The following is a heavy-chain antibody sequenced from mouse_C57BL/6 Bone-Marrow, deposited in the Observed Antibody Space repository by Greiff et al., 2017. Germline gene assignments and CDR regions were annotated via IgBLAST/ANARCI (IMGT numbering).Heavy chain of an antibody. CDR1: GYTFTSYG. CDR2: IYPRSGNT. V-gene: IGHV1-81*01. J-gene: IGHJ2*01. D-gene: IGHD3-3*01. Sequence: QVQLKESGAELARPGASVKLSCKASGYTFTSYGISWVKQRTGQGLEWIGEIYPRSGNTYYNEKFKGKATLTADKSSSTAYMELRSLTSEDSAVYFCARGENSLGDYWGQGTTLTVSS. CDR3: ARGENSLGDY.